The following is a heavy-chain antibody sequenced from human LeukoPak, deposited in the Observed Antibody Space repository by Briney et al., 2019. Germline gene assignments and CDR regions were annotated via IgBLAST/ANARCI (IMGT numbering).Heavy chain of an antibody. CDR3: ARDRGELPDY. D-gene: IGHD1-26*01. Sequence: GASVKVSCKASGYIFTSYGISWVRQAPGQRLEWMGWISAYNGNTNYAEKLQGRGTTTTEPTTSTTYMELRSLRSDDTAVYYCARDRGELPDYCGQGTLFTVSS. V-gene: IGHV1-18*01. J-gene: IGHJ4*02. CDR2: ISAYNGNT. CDR1: GYIFTSYG.